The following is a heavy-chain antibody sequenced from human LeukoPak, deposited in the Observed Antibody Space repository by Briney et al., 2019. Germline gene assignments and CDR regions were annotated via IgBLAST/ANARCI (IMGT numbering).Heavy chain of an antibody. Sequence: GGSLRLSCAASGFTFSSYDMHWVRHATGKGLEWVSAIGTAGDTYYPGSVKGRFTISRENAKNSLYLQMNSLRAGDTAVYYCARGSHDSSGYYYDYWGQGTLVTVSS. CDR2: IGTAGDT. CDR3: ARGSHDSSGYYYDY. CDR1: GFTFSSYD. D-gene: IGHD3-22*01. J-gene: IGHJ4*02. V-gene: IGHV3-13*01.